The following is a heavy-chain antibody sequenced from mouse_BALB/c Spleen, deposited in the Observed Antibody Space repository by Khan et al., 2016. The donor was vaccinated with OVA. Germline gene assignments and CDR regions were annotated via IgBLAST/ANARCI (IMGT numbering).Heavy chain of an antibody. CDR2: INTYTGEP. Sequence: QVQLKQSGPELKKPGETVKISCKASGYTFTSYGMNWVKQSPGKALKWMGWINTYTGEPTYADDFKGRFAFSLETSASTAYLQINNLKNEDTATYFCARPPYCSYTLDYWGQGTAVTVSS. V-gene: IGHV9-3-1*01. CDR3: ARPPYCSYTLDY. J-gene: IGHJ4*01. D-gene: IGHD2-10*01. CDR1: GYTFTSYG.